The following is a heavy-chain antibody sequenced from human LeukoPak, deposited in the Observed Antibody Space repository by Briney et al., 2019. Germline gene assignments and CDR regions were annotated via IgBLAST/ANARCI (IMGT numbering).Heavy chain of an antibody. J-gene: IGHJ4*02. CDR2: INHDAEMI. CDR3: ARAGYDSSGYYDY. Sequence: GGSLRLSCEGSGFPFASYVMSWVRQAPGKGLEWIAYINHDAEMIFYPDFVKGRFTISRDNAKNSLYLQMNSLRAEDTAVYYCARAGYDSSGYYDYWGQGTLVTVSS. D-gene: IGHD3-22*01. CDR1: GFPFASYV. V-gene: IGHV3-48*04.